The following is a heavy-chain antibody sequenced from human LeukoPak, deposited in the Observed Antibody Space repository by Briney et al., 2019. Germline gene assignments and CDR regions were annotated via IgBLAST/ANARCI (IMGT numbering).Heavy chain of an antibody. Sequence: GGSLRLSCAASGFTFSSYEMNWVRQAPGKGLEWVSYISSSGSTIYYADSVKGRFTISRDNAKNSLYLQMNSLRAEDTAVYYCAREGGVLRYFDGLGFWGQGTLVTVSS. CDR2: ISSSGSTI. V-gene: IGHV3-48*03. CDR1: GFTFSSYE. D-gene: IGHD3-9*01. J-gene: IGHJ4*02. CDR3: AREGGVLRYFDGLGF.